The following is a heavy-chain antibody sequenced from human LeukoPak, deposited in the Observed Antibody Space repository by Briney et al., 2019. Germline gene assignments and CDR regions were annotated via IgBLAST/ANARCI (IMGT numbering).Heavy chain of an antibody. D-gene: IGHD3-10*01. J-gene: IGHJ4*02. CDR3: ATGGGIYYNRY. CDR2: LYSGGGT. Sequence: PGGSLRLSCAASGFTVSTNYMTWVRQAPGKGLEWVSTLYSGGGTYYADSVKGRFTISRDSSKNTLYLQMNSLRAEDTAVYYCATGGGIYYNRYWGQGSPVTVSS. CDR1: GFTVSTNY. V-gene: IGHV3-53*01.